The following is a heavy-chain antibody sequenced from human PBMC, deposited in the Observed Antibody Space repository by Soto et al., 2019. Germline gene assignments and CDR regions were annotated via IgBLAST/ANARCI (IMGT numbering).Heavy chain of an antibody. J-gene: IGHJ4*02. D-gene: IGHD6-19*01. CDR2: IKQDGNEK. V-gene: IGHV3-7*01. CDR3: AIGHWLGK. Sequence: EVQLVDSGGALVQPGESLRLSCAASGFTFSDYLMTWVRQAPGKGLEWVATIKQDGNEKYYVDSVKGRFTISRDNAKNSVYLQLNALRAEDTAVYYCAIGHWLGKWGQGTLITVSS. CDR1: GFTFSDYL.